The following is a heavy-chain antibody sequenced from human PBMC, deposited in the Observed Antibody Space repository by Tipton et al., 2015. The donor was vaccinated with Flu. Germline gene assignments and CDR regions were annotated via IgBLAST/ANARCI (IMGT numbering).Heavy chain of an antibody. CDR1: GGSVNGYF. CDR3: ARLSFYDVDLKNFYFED. J-gene: IGHJ4*02. V-gene: IGHV4-59*05. D-gene: IGHD3-10*02. Sequence: TLSLTCTVSGGSVNGYFWSWIRQPPGKGLEWIGGLSYSGSTYYNPSLRSRVVISVDTSKNHFSLKLTSVTVADTAIYYCARLSFYDVDLKNFYFEDWDQGTLVTVSS. CDR2: LSYSGST.